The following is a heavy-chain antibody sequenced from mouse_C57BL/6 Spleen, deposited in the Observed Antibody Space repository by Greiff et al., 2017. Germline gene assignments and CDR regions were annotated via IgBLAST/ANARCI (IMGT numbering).Heavy chain of an antibody. V-gene: IGHV1-50*01. CDR3: ARRDYPYYFDY. Sequence: QVQLQQPGAELVKPGASVKLSCKASGYTFTSYWMQWVKQRPGQGLEWIGEIDPSDSYTNYNQKFKGKATLTVDTSSSTAYMQLSSLTSEDSAVYYCARRDYPYYFDYWGQGTTLTVSS. CDR2: IDPSDSYT. CDR1: GYTFTSYW. D-gene: IGHD2-4*01. J-gene: IGHJ2*01.